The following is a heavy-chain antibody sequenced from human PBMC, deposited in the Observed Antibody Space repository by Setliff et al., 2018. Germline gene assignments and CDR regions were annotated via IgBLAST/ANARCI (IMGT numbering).Heavy chain of an antibody. D-gene: IGHD6-19*01. CDR3: ARRPIALAGYRKGAFDI. CDR1: GDTFNTYT. V-gene: IGHV1-18*01. J-gene: IGHJ3*02. Sequence: GASVKVSCKASGDTFNTYTLSWVRQAPGQGLEWMGWVSTYNGDTKYAQNFRGRVTMTTDMSTSTVYMELRTLRSDDTAVYFCARRPIALAGYRKGAFDIWGQGTMVTVSS. CDR2: VSTYNGDT.